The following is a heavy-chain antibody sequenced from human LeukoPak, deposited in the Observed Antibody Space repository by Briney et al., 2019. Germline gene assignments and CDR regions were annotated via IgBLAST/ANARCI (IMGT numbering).Heavy chain of an antibody. CDR2: INPNSGGT. V-gene: IGHV1-2*02. D-gene: IGHD2-2*01. J-gene: IGHJ5*02. Sequence: ASVKISCKASGYTFTGYYMHWVRQAPGQGLEWMGWINPNSGGTNYAQKFQGRVTMTRDTSISTAYMELSRLRSDDTAVYYCARDWMGCSSTSCYLFSWFDPWGQGTLVTVSS. CDR3: ARDWMGCSSTSCYLFSWFDP. CDR1: GYTFTGYY.